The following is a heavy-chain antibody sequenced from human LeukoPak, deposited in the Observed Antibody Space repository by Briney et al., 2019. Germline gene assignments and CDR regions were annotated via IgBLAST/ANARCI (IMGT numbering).Heavy chain of an antibody. CDR1: GGSIRSYY. V-gene: IGHV4-59*08. J-gene: IGHJ4*02. CDR3: ARQEVTFFDY. CDR2: IYYSGTT. D-gene: IGHD2-21*02. Sequence: PSETLSLTCTVSGGSIRSYYWSWIRQPPGKGLEWIGYIYYSGTTNYNPSLRSRVTLSIDMSKNQFSLKLSSVTATDTAVYYCARQEVTFFDYWGQGTLVTVSS.